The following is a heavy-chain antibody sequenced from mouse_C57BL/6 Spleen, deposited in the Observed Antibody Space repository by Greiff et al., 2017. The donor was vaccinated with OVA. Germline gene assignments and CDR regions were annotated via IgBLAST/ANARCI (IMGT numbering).Heavy chain of an antibody. CDR2: INPSTGGT. CDR1: GYSFTGYY. CDR3: ARRGYSSGYGN. Sequence: EVQLQQSGPELVKPGASVKISCKASGYSFTGYYMNWVKQSPEKSLEWIGEINPSTGGTTYNQKFKAKATLTVDKSSSTAYMQRKSLTSEDSAVYYCARRGYSSGYGNWGQGTTLTVSS. J-gene: IGHJ2*01. V-gene: IGHV1-42*01. D-gene: IGHD3-2*02.